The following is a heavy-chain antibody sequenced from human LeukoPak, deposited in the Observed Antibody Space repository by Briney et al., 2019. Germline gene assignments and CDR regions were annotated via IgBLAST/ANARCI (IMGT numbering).Heavy chain of an antibody. V-gene: IGHV3-23*01. D-gene: IGHD3-3*01. J-gene: IGHJ6*03. Sequence: GGSLRLSCGASRFTFSTYSMSWVRQAPGKGLEWVSVIRSNGADTYYADSVKGRSTTSRANSKNTLYLQMNILRAEDTAVYYCAKDCRCANICDFCGYMDVWGKGTTVTVS. CDR1: RFTFSTYS. CDR2: IRSNGADT. CDR3: AKDCRCANICDFCGYMDV.